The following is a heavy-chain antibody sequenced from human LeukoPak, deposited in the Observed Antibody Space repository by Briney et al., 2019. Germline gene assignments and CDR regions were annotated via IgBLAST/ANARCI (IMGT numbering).Heavy chain of an antibody. CDR3: AGEGDHSGSYSLADY. J-gene: IGHJ4*02. V-gene: IGHV1-46*01. CDR2: INPSGGST. CDR1: GYTFTSYY. D-gene: IGHD1-26*01. Sequence: ASVKVSCKASGYTFTSYYMHWVRQAPGQGLEWMGIINPSGGSTSYAQKFQGRVTMTRDTSTSTVYMELSSLRSEDTAVYYCAGEGDHSGSYSLADYWGQGTLVTVSS.